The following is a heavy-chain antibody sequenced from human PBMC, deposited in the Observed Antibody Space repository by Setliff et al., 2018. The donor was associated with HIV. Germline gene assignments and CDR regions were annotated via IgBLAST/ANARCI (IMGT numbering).Heavy chain of an antibody. CDR3: ARDVERYSSHSASGP. Sequence: ASVKVSCKASGYTFICYGISWVRQAPGQGLEWMGWISAYNGNTNYAQKLQGRVTMTTDTFASTAFMEMRSLTSDDTAVYYCARDVERYSSHSASGPWGQGTLVTAPQ. V-gene: IGHV1-18*01. CDR1: GYTFICYG. J-gene: IGHJ5*02. CDR2: ISAYNGNT. D-gene: IGHD6-19*01.